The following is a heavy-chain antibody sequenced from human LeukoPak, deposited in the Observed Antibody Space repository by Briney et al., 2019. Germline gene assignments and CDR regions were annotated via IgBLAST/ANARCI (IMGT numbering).Heavy chain of an antibody. CDR2: ISAYNGNT. Sequence: ASVKVSCKASGYTFTSYDINWVRQATGQGLEWMGWISAYNGNTNYAQKLQGRVTMTTDTSTSTAYMELRSLRSDDTAVYYCARWRIGDPFDYWGQGTLVTVSS. V-gene: IGHV1-18*01. CDR1: GYTFTSYD. CDR3: ARWRIGDPFDY. D-gene: IGHD3-3*01. J-gene: IGHJ4*02.